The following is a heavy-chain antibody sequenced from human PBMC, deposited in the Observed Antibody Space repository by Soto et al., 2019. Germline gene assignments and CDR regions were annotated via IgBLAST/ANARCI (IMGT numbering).Heavy chain of an antibody. CDR1: GYTFTSYY. Sequence: XSVKVSCKASGYTFTSYYMHWVRQAPGQGLEWMGIINPSGGSTSYAQKFQGRVTMTRDTSTSTVYMELSSLRSEDTAVYYCARGHYDYVWGSYRSFDYWGQGTLVTVSS. J-gene: IGHJ4*02. CDR2: INPSGGST. D-gene: IGHD3-16*02. V-gene: IGHV1-46*01. CDR3: ARGHYDYVWGSYRSFDY.